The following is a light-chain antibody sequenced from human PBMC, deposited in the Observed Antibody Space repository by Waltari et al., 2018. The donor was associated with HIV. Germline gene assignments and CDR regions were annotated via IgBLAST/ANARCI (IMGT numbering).Light chain of an antibody. CDR1: SSDIGKNH. J-gene: IGLJ2*01. CDR2: ENE. V-gene: IGLV1-51*02. CDR3: ATWDSSLRTVI. Sequence: QSVLTQSPSVSAAPGQTVTISCYGSSSDIGKNHVPWYQQFPGRAPKLLIDENEKRPSVIPGRFSGSKFGTSATLDITGLQTGDEALYFCATWDSSLRTVIYGGGTNLTVL.